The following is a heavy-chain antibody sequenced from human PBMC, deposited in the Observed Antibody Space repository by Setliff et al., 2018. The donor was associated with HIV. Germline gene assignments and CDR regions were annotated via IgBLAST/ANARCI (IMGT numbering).Heavy chain of an antibody. V-gene: IGHV7-4-1*02. CDR2: INTLTGSP. CDR1: GYTFTSYY. CDR3: ARALYGDYGGDLNWLDP. J-gene: IGHJ5*02. D-gene: IGHD4-17*01. Sequence: GASVKVSCKASGYTFTSYYVHFVRQAPGQGPEWMGWINTLTGSPTYAQAFTGRFVFSVDTSVTTAYLQISGLKDDDTAVYYCARALYGDYGGDLNWLDPWGQGTLVTVSS.